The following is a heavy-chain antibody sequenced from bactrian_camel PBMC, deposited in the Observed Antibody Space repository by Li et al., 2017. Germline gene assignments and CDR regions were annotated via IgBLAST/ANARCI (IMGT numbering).Heavy chain of an antibody. CDR1: GFTFSRAG. CDR3: AGANPGTGYQPVSLSAARYAY. CDR2: ITSDGGST. Sequence: VQLVESGGGLVQAGGSLRLSCAASGFTFSRAGMCWVRQAPGKGLEWVSSITSDGGSTGYADSVKGRFTISRDNAKNRLYLQMTNLTPDDTAIYYCAGANPGTGYQPVSLSAARYAYWGQGTQVTVS. J-gene: IGHJ4*01. V-gene: IGHV3S42*01. D-gene: IGHD1*01.